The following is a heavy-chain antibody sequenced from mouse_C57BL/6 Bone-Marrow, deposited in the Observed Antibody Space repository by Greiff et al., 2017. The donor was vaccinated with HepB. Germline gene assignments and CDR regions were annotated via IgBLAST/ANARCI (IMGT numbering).Heavy chain of an antibody. CDR3: ASTEGAY. CDR2: ISNGGGST. V-gene: IGHV5-12*01. D-gene: IGHD1-1*01. J-gene: IGHJ3*01. Sequence: LQQSGGGLVQPGGSLKLSCAASGFTFSDYYMYWVRQTPEKRLEWVAYISNGGGSTYYPDTVKGRFTISRDNAKNTLYLQMSRLKSEDTAMYYCASTEGAYWGQGTLVTVSA. CDR1: GFTFSDYY.